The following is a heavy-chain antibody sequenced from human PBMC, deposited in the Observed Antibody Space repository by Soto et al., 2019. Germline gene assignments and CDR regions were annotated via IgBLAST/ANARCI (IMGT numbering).Heavy chain of an antibody. CDR2: ISYDGSNK. Sequence: GGSLRLSCAASGFTFSSYAMHWVRQAPGKGLEWVAVISYDGSNKYYADSVKGRFTISRDNSKNTLYLQMNSLRAEDTAVYYCARDLEVVVTAIPDYYYYYGMDVWGQGTTVTVSS. CDR3: ARDLEVVVTAIPDYYYYYGMDV. D-gene: IGHD2-21*02. J-gene: IGHJ6*02. CDR1: GFTFSSYA. V-gene: IGHV3-30-3*01.